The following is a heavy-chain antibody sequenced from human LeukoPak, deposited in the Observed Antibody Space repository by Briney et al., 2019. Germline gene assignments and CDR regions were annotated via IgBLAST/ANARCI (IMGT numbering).Heavy chain of an antibody. V-gene: IGHV4-39*07. CDR2: IYYSGST. D-gene: IGHD4-23*01. CDR1: GASISSTSYY. J-gene: IGHJ3*02. CDR3: ARNYGGSTMKAFDI. Sequence: SETLSLTCSVSGASISSTSYYWGWIRRPPGRGLEWIGSIYYSGSTYFNPSLKSRVTISIDTSKNQFSLKLSSVTAADTAVYYCARNYGGSTMKAFDIWGLGTVVTVSS.